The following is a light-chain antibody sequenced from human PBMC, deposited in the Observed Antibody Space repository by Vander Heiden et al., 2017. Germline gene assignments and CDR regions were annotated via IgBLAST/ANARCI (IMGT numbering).Light chain of an antibody. Sequence: SYELTQPPSVSVSPGQTARFTCSGDKMGDKYACWYQQKAGQSPVLVIYQDSKRPSGIPERFSGSNSGNTATLTISGTQAMDEADYYCQAWDSSTVVFGTGTKVTVL. V-gene: IGLV3-1*01. CDR2: QDS. J-gene: IGLJ1*01. CDR1: KMGDKY. CDR3: QAWDSSTVV.